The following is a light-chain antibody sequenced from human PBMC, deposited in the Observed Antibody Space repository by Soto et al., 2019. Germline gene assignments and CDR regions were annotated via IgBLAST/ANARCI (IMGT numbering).Light chain of an antibody. CDR1: QSFSSY. CDR2: DAS. CDR3: QQYNQWPLT. Sequence: IVMTQSPATLSVSKGERATLSCRASQSFSSYLAWYQQKPGQAPRLLIYDASTRATGVPARFSGSGSGTEFTLTINSLQSEDFAIYYCQQYNQWPLTFGGGTKV. V-gene: IGKV3-15*01. J-gene: IGKJ4*01.